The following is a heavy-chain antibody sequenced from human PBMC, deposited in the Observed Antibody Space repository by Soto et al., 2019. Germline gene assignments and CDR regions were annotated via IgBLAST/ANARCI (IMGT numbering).Heavy chain of an antibody. V-gene: IGHV3-74*01. CDR1: GFTFSSYW. J-gene: IGHJ3*02. Sequence: GGSLRLSCAASGFTFSSYWMHWVRQAPGKGLVWVSRINSDGSSTSYADSVKGRFTISRDNAKNTLYLQMNSLRAEDTAVYYCARDGVYYDSSGYLHDAFDIWGQGTMVTVSS. D-gene: IGHD3-22*01. CDR3: ARDGVYYDSSGYLHDAFDI. CDR2: INSDGSST.